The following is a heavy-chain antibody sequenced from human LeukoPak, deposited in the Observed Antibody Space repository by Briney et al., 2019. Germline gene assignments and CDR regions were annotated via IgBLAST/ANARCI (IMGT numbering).Heavy chain of an antibody. Sequence: GGSLRLSCAASGLTLRTYGMHWSRKAPGKGLRWVSYISSSSSTIYYADSVKGRFTISRDNAKNSLYLQMNSLRAEDTAVYYCARDQGVAVAGDYYYYYMDVWGKGTTVTVSS. CDR3: ARDQGVAVAGDYYYYYMDV. J-gene: IGHJ6*03. CDR1: GLTLRTYG. CDR2: ISSSSSTI. D-gene: IGHD6-19*01. V-gene: IGHV3-48*01.